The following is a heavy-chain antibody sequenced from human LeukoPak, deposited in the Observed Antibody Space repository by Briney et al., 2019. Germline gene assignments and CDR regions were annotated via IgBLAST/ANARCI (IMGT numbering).Heavy chain of an antibody. D-gene: IGHD6-6*01. V-gene: IGHV5-51*01. CDR3: ARQSIAARPGGGYYFDY. CDR2: IYPGDSDT. Sequence: GESLKIPCKGSGYSFTSYWNGWVRQMPGKGLEWMGIIYPGDSDTKYSPSFQGRVTISADKSISTAYLQWSSLKASDTAMYYCARQSIAARPGGGYYFDYWGQGTLVTVSS. CDR1: GYSFTSYW. J-gene: IGHJ4*02.